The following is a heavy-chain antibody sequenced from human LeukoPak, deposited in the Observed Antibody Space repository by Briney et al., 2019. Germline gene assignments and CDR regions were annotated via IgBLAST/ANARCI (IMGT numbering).Heavy chain of an antibody. D-gene: IGHD6-6*01. CDR3: AVYSTSSGWFDP. CDR1: GGSISSTSYH. V-gene: IGHV4-39*01. CDR2: IYYSGTI. Sequence: PSGTLSLTCTVSGGSISSTSYHWGWIRQPPGKGLEWVGNIYYSGTIYYNPSLKSRVTISADTSENQFSLKLSSVTAADTAVYYCAVYSTSSGWFDPWGQGTLVTVSS. J-gene: IGHJ5*02.